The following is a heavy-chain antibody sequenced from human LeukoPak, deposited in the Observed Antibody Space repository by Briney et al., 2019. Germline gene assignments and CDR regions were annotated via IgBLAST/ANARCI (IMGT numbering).Heavy chain of an antibody. Sequence: GGSLRLSCAASGFTFSSYCMSWLRQAPGKGLEWVANIKYDGNEEYYVDSVKGRFTIYRDNAKNSLYLRLSSLRVEDTAVYYCKPGGAAPESFDYWGQGTLVTVSP. V-gene: IGHV3-7*01. D-gene: IGHD4-23*01. CDR2: IKYDGNEE. CDR1: GFTFSSYC. CDR3: KPGGAAPESFDY. J-gene: IGHJ4*02.